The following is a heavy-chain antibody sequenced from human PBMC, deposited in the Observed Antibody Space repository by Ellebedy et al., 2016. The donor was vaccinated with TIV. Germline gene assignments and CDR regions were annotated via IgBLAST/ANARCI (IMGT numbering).Heavy chain of an antibody. V-gene: IGHV3-74*01. J-gene: IGHJ4*02. D-gene: IGHD2-2*01. CDR2: INSDGSST. Sequence: GESLKISCAASGFTFSSYWLHWVRQPPGKGLVWVSRINSDGSSTSYADSVKGRFTISRDNAKNTLYLQMNSLRAEDKAVYYCARAGIVVVPAAIGVWGQGTLVTVSS. CDR1: GFTFSSYW. CDR3: ARAGIVVVPAAIGV.